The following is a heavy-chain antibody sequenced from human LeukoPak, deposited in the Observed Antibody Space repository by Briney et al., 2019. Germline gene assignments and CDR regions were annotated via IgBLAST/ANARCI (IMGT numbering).Heavy chain of an antibody. CDR1: GFTVSSNY. CDR2: IYSGGST. Sequence: GGSLRLSCAASGFTVSSNYVSWVRQAPGKGLEWVSVIYSGGSTYYADSVKGRFTISRDNSKNTLYLQMNSLRAEDTAVYYCARGLGDCSSTSCYTGGFFDPWGQGTLVTVSS. CDR3: ARGLGDCSSTSCYTGGFFDP. J-gene: IGHJ5*02. D-gene: IGHD2-2*02. V-gene: IGHV3-66*02.